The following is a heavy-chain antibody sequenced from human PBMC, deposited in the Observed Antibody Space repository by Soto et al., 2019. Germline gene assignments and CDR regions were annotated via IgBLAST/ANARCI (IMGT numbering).Heavy chain of an antibody. CDR2: IKSKAAGETT. Sequence: EVQLVESGGGLVKPGGSLRLSCAASGFPFSNAWMNWVRQTPGEGLEWVGHIKSKAAGETTDYAAPVKGRFTISRDDSETTVYLQMSGLTTEDTAVYYCTADTPTLGGGEFEYWGQGTLVTVSS. V-gene: IGHV3-15*01. D-gene: IGHD2-15*01. CDR3: TADTPTLGGGEFEY. J-gene: IGHJ4*02. CDR1: GFPFSNAW.